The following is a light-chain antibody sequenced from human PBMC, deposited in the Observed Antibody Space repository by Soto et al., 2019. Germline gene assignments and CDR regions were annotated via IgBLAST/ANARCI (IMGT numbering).Light chain of an antibody. CDR2: GAS. J-gene: IGKJ5*01. V-gene: IGKV3-15*01. CDR3: QQYDNWPIT. Sequence: EIVLTQSPGTLSLSPVERATLSCRASQSVSSSYLAWYQQKPGQAPRLLIYGASTRATGLPARFSGSGSGTEFTLIISSLQSEDSAVYYCQQYDNWPITFGQGTRLEIK. CDR1: QSVSSSY.